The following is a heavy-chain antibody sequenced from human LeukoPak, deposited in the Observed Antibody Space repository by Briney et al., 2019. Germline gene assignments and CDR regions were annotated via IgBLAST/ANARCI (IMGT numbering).Heavy chain of an antibody. CDR1: GGSISSGSYY. CDR3: ARRPAYYGFWSRSDAFDI. J-gene: IGHJ3*02. CDR2: IYTSGST. V-gene: IGHV4-61*02. D-gene: IGHD3-3*01. Sequence: KPSQTLSLTCTVSGGSISSGSYYWSWIRQPAGKGLEWIGRIYTSGSTNYNPSLKSRVTISVDTSKNQFSLKLSSVTAADTAVYYCARRPAYYGFWSRSDAFDIWGQGTMVTVSS.